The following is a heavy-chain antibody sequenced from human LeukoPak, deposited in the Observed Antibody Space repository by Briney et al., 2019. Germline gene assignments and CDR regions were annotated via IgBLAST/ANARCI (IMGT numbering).Heavy chain of an antibody. CDR3: TRDDSDGSKRGGFAFNI. CDR2: IYPGDSDT. D-gene: IGHD5-24*01. Sequence: GESLKISCKGYGYDFATYWIGWVRQMPGKGLEWMGIIYPGDSDTRYSPSFQGQVTISADKSINTASLQWSSLKASDTAMYYCTRDDSDGSKRGGFAFNIWGQGTMVTVSS. CDR1: GYDFATYW. J-gene: IGHJ3*02. V-gene: IGHV5-51*01.